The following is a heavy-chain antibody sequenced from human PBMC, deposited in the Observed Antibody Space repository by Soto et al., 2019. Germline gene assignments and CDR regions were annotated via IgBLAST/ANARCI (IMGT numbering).Heavy chain of an antibody. Sequence: HLRLQESGSGLVRPSETLSLTCAVSGGSMNRGDCAWNWIRQSLGKGLEWIGCIFHNGNTQYNPSLKSRLIISVDRSQNQFSLKLTSVTAADTAVYYCARDSYDSSAGGVNEGFDIWGQGTMVTVSS. V-gene: IGHV4-30-2*06. CDR2: IFHNGNT. J-gene: IGHJ3*02. CDR1: GGSMNRGDCA. CDR3: ARDSYDSSAGGVNEGFDI. D-gene: IGHD3-22*01.